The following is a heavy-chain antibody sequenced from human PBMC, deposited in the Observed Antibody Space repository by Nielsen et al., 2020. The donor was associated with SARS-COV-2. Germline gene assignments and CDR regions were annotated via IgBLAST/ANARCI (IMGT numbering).Heavy chain of an antibody. CDR1: MSNYW. CDR3: ARGRWGPSRLLKYYFYAMDV. J-gene: IGHJ6*02. V-gene: IGHV4-34*01. Sequence: MSNYWMSWIRQAPGKGLEWIGQIEHNGITKYGPSLKSRVTISVDTSKNQFSLKVSSATAADTAVYYCARGRWGPSRLLKYYFYAMDVWGEGTTVTVSS. CDR2: IEHNGIT. D-gene: IGHD7-27*01.